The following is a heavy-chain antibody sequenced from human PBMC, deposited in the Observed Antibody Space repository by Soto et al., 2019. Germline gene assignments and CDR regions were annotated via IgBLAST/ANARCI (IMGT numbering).Heavy chain of an antibody. V-gene: IGHV1-58*01. J-gene: IGHJ6*02. CDR1: GFTFTSSA. CDR2: IVVGSGNT. Sequence: ASVKVSCKASGFTFTSSAVQWVRQARGQRLEWIGWIVVGSGNTNYAQKFQERVTITRDMSTSTAYMELSSLRSEDTAVYYCAAVRSGYDYYYYGMGVWGQGTTVTVSS. CDR3: AAVRSGYDYYYYGMGV. D-gene: IGHD5-12*01.